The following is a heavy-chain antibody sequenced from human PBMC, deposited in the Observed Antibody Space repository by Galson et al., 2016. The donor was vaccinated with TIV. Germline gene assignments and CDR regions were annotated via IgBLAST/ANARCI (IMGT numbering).Heavy chain of an antibody. CDR1: GNTINEEV. D-gene: IGHD3-22*01. CDR3: ATVAWFPGLSLDS. V-gene: IGHV1-24*01. Sequence: SVKVSCKVSGNTINEEVVHWVRQAPGKGLEWMGGFDPEAHQTIYAEKLQGRVTLTEDTSTDTAYIHLNNLTSDDTAVYYCATVAWFPGLSLDSWGQGTLVTVSS. J-gene: IGHJ4*02. CDR2: FDPEAHQT.